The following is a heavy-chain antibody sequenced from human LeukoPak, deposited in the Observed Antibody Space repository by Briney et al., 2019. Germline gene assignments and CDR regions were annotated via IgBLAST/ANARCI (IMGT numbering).Heavy chain of an antibody. Sequence: SETLSLTCAVYGGSFSGYYWTWIRQPPGKGLEWIGEINHSGNTNYNPSLKSRVAISVDTSKNQFSLKLSSVTAADTAVYYCARGPVVVAATGPLDYWGRGTPVTVSS. CDR3: ARGPVVVAATGPLDY. J-gene: IGHJ4*02. CDR2: INHSGNT. V-gene: IGHV4-34*01. CDR1: GGSFSGYY. D-gene: IGHD2-15*01.